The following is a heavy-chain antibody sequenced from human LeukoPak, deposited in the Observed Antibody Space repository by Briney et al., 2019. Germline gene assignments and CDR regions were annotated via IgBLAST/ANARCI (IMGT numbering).Heavy chain of an antibody. CDR3: AKDGSDSTSGWFDP. Sequence: SETLSLTCAVSGGSISSGGYSWSWIRQPPGKGLEWIGYISYTGSTYYNPSLKSRVTISVDTSKNQFSLKLSSVTAADTALYYCAKDGSDSTSGWFDPWGQGTLVTVSS. J-gene: IGHJ5*02. D-gene: IGHD1-26*01. CDR2: ISYTGST. V-gene: IGHV4-31*11. CDR1: GGSISSGGYS.